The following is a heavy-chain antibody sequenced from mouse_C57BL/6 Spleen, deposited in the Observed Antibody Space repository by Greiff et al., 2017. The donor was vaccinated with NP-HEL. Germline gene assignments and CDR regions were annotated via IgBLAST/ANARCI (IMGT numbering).Heavy chain of an antibody. D-gene: IGHD2-2*01. V-gene: IGHV5-9*01. CDR3: AREARGYALWYFDV. J-gene: IGHJ1*03. Sequence: EVKLMESGGGLVKPGGSLKLSCAASGFTFSSYTMSWVRQTPEKRLEWVATISGGGGNTYYPDSVKGRFTISRDHAKNTRYLQMSSLRSEDTALYYCAREARGYALWYFDVWGTGTTVTVSS. CDR1: GFTFSSYT. CDR2: ISGGGGNT.